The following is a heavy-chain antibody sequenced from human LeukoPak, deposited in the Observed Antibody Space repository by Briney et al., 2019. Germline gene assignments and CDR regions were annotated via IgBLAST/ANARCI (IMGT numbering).Heavy chain of an antibody. V-gene: IGHV5-51*01. CDR3: ARRGAAAGIYYYYYMDV. D-gene: IGHD6-13*01. CDR2: IYPGDSDT. CDR1: GYSITSYW. J-gene: IGHJ6*03. Sequence: GESLKISCKGSGYSITSYWIGWVRQMPGKGLEWMGIIYPGDSDTRYSPSFQGQVTISADKSISTAYLQWSSLKASDTAMYYCARRGAAAGIYYYYYMDVWGKGTTVTVSS.